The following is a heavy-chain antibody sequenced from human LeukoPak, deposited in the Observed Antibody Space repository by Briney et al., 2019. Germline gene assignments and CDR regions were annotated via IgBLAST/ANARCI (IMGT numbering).Heavy chain of an antibody. J-gene: IGHJ3*02. CDR2: INHSGST. CDR1: GGSFSGYY. D-gene: IGHD6-13*01. Sequence: PSETLSLTCAVYGGSFSGYYWSWIRQPPGKGLEWIGEINHSGSTNYNPSLKSRVTISVDTSKNQFSLKLSSVTAADTAVYYCVSSSWYRNRAFDIWGQGTMVTVSS. CDR3: VSSSWYRNRAFDI. V-gene: IGHV4-34*01.